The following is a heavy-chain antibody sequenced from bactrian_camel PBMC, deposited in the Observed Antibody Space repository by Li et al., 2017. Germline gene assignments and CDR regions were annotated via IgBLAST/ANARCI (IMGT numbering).Heavy chain of an antibody. J-gene: IGHJ4*01. Sequence: VQLVESGGGSVQAGGSLRLSCDLSSYPYKQYGLAWFRQAPGKAREGVAAISSAGATLYADSAKGRFTISRDNAKDTLYLQMNSLKTEDTAVYYCALGSSGQSTMTARGQGTQVTVS. V-gene: IGHV3S55*01. CDR1: SYPYKQYG. CDR2: ISSAGAT. D-gene: IGHD2*01.